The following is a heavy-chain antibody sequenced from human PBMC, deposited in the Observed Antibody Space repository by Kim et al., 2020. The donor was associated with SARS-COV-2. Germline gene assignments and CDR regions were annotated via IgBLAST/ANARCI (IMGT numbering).Heavy chain of an antibody. CDR2: INPNSGGT. J-gene: IGHJ6*02. Sequence: ASVKVSCKASGYTFTGYYMHWVRQAPGQGLEWMGRINPNSGGTNYAQKFQGRVTMTRDTSISTAYMELSRLRSDDTAVYYCARVLKPSFAYYDFWSDIMDGWGQGATVTVSS. CDR3: ARVLKPSFAYYDFWSDIMDG. V-gene: IGHV1-2*06. D-gene: IGHD3-3*01. CDR1: GYTFTGYY.